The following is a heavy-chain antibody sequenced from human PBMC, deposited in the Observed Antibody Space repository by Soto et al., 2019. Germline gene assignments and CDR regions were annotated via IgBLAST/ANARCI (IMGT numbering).Heavy chain of an antibody. D-gene: IGHD2-15*01. CDR1: GFTVNGKKY. CDR2: LYIADGT. V-gene: IGHV3-53*01. J-gene: IGHJ3*02. CDR3: ATWLLREHAFDI. Sequence: GSLRLSCAASGFTVNGKKYITWVRQAPGKGLEWVSALYIADGTFYADSVKGRFTVSIDSSKNTVYLQMNNLSPEDTAVYYCATWLLREHAFDIWGLGTMVTVS.